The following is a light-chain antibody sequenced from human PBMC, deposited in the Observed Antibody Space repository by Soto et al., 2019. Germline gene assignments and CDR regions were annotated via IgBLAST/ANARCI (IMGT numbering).Light chain of an antibody. CDR1: QSVRSN. J-gene: IGKJ1*01. CDR2: DAS. V-gene: IGKV3-15*01. Sequence: EVVMTQSPATLSVSPGERATLSCRASQSVRSNLAWYQQKPGQAPRLLIYDASTRATGIPASFSGSWSGTEFTLTISSLHSEDFAVYHCQQYTNFWTFGQGTKVEIK. CDR3: QQYTNFWT.